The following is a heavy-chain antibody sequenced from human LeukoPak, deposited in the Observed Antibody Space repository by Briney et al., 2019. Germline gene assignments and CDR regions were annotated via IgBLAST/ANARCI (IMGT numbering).Heavy chain of an antibody. CDR2: IIPIFGTA. CDR1: GGTFSSYA. CDR3: ARSLELPYYFDY. D-gene: IGHD1-7*01. V-gene: IGHV1-69*13. Sequence: ASVKVSCKASGGTFSSYAISWVRQAPGQGLEWMGGIIPIFGTANYAQKFQGRVTITADESTSTAYMELSSLRSEDTAVYYCARSLELPYYFDYWGLGTLVTVSS. J-gene: IGHJ4*02.